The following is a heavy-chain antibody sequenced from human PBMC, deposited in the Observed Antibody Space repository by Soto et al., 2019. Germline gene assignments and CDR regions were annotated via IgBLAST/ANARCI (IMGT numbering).Heavy chain of an antibody. CDR3: ARWPQLEPRFDY. CDR1: GGSISSGGYY. J-gene: IGHJ4*02. V-gene: IGHV4-31*03. D-gene: IGHD1-1*01. CDR2: IYYSGST. Sequence: QVQLQESGPGLVKPSQTLSLTCTVSGGSISSGGYYWSWIRQHPGKGLEWIGYIYYSGSTYYNPSLKGRVTIPEETSTNPFSLKLSCVTAADTAVYYCARWPQLEPRFDYWGQGTLVTVSS.